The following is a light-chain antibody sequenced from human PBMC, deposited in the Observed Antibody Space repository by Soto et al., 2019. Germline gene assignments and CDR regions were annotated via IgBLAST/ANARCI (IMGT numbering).Light chain of an antibody. Sequence: QSVLTQPPSASGSPGQSVTISCTGTSSDVGAYNYVSWYQQLPGKAPKLIIYEVSKRPSGVPDRFSGSKSVNTASLTVSGLQAEDEAGYYCTSYAGTYSFFYVFGTGTKLTVL. CDR3: TSYAGTYSFFYV. CDR1: SSDVGAYNY. J-gene: IGLJ1*01. V-gene: IGLV2-8*01. CDR2: EVS.